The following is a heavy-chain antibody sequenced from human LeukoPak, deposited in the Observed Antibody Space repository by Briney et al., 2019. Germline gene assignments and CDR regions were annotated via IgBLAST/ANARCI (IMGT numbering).Heavy chain of an antibody. D-gene: IGHD4-17*01. CDR3: ARGRITGVNGDYDYYYYGMDV. CDR1: GGTFSSYA. V-gene: IGHV1-69*13. CDR2: IIPIFGTA. J-gene: IGHJ6*02. Sequence: GSSVKVSCKASGGTFSSYAISWVRQAPGQGLEWMGVIIPIFGTANYAQKFQGRVTITADESTSTAYMELISLRSEDTAVYYCARGRITGVNGDYDYYYYGMDVWGQGTTVTVSS.